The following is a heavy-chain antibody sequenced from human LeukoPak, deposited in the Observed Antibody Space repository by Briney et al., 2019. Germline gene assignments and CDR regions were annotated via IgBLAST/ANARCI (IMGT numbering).Heavy chain of an antibody. J-gene: IGHJ3*02. CDR2: ISYDGGTT. CDR1: GFTFSTSA. V-gene: IGHV3-48*04. CDR3: AREKGIMIRKMAFEM. Sequence: GGSLRLSCSASGFTFSTSAMTWVRQAPGKGPEWVSFISYDGGTTSYSDSAKGRFTISRDNAQNSLYLQINSLRAEDTAVYYCAREKGIMIRKMAFEMWXQGTMXTVSX. D-gene: IGHD3-16*01.